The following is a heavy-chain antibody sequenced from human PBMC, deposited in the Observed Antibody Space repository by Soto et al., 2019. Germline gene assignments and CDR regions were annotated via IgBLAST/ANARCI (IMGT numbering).Heavy chain of an antibody. D-gene: IGHD3-22*01. Sequence: LRLSCAASGFTFSNAWMSWVRQAPGKGLEWVGRIKSKTDGGTTDYAAPVKGRFTISRDDSKNTLYLQMNSLKTEDTAVYYCTTGYYYDSSGYVTRDAFDIWGQGTMVTVSS. V-gene: IGHV3-15*01. CDR1: GFTFSNAW. J-gene: IGHJ3*02. CDR2: IKSKTDGGTT. CDR3: TTGYYYDSSGYVTRDAFDI.